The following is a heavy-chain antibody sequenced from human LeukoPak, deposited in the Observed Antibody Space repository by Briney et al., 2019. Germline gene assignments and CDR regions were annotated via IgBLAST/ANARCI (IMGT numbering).Heavy chain of an antibody. Sequence: GGSLRLSCAASGFTFSSYSMNWVRQAPGKGLEWVANIKEDGSEKYYVDSVKGRFTISRDNAKNSLYLQMNSLRAEDTAVYYCARAPHDYWGQGTLVTVSS. V-gene: IGHV3-7*01. J-gene: IGHJ4*02. CDR1: GFTFSSYS. CDR2: IKEDGSEK. CDR3: ARAPHDY.